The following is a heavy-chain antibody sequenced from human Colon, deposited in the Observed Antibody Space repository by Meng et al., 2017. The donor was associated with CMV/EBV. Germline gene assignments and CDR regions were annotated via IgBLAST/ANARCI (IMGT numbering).Heavy chain of an antibody. V-gene: IGHV4-4*02. CDR1: GVSISSSNW. CDR3: ARPGNSSGYGY. Sequence: TVAASGVSISSSNWWSWVRQPPGKGLEWIGEIFHSETTNYNPSLKSRVTISLDKSKNQFSLKLMSVTAADTAVYYCARPGNSSGYGYWGQGTLVTVSS. J-gene: IGHJ4*02. CDR2: IFHSETT. D-gene: IGHD6-19*01.